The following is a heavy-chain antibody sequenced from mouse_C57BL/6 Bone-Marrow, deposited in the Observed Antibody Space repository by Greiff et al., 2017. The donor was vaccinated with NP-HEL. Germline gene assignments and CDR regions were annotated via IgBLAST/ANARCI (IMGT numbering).Heavy chain of an antibody. CDR1: GFTFSNYW. CDR2: IRLKSDNYAT. Sequence: EVQLVESGGGLVQPGGSMKLSCVASGFTFSNYWMNWVRQSPEQGLEWVAQIRLKSDNYATHYAESVKGRFTISRDDSKSSVYLQMNNLRAEDTGIYYCTGLFWFAYWGQGTLVTVSA. V-gene: IGHV6-3*01. J-gene: IGHJ3*01. CDR3: TGLFWFAY.